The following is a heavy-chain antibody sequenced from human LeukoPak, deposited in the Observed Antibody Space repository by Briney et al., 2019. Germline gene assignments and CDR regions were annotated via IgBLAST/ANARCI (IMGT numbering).Heavy chain of an antibody. CDR3: VRLTLDTVYSYYYYMDV. V-gene: IGHV3-23*01. J-gene: IGHJ6*03. D-gene: IGHD2-2*02. CDR1: GFTFSSYA. CDR2: ISGSGGST. Sequence: GGSLRLSCAASGFTFSSYAMSWVRQAPGKGLEWVSAISGSGGSTYYADSVKGRFTISRDNSKNTLYLQMNSLRAEDTAVYYCVRLTLDTVYSYYYYMDVWGKGTTVTVSS.